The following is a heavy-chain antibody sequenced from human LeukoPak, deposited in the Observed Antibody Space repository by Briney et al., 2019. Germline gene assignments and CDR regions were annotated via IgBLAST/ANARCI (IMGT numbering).Heavy chain of an antibody. D-gene: IGHD3-3*01. CDR2: IKQDGSEK. J-gene: IGHJ5*02. CDR1: GFTFSSYW. V-gene: IGHV3-7*01. Sequence: GGSLRLSCAASGFTFSSYWMSWVRQAPGKGLEWVANIKQDGSEKYYVDSVKGRFTISRDNAKNSLYLQMNRLRAEDTAVYYCARESLPYYDFWSGYRGGWFDPWGQGTLVTVSS. CDR3: ARESLPYYDFWSGYRGGWFDP.